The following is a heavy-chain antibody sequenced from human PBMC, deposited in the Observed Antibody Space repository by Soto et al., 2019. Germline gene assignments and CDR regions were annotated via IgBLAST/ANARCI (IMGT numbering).Heavy chain of an antibody. V-gene: IGHV4-31*03. CDR3: ARGYSGYDTFDY. D-gene: IGHD5-12*01. J-gene: IGHJ4*02. CDR2: IYYSGST. Sequence: SETLSLTCTVSGGSISSGCYYWSWIRQHPGKGLEWIGYIYYSGSTYYNPSLKSRVTISVDTSKNQFSLKLSSVTAADTAVYYCARGYSGYDTFDYWGQGTLVTVSS. CDR1: GGSISSGCYY.